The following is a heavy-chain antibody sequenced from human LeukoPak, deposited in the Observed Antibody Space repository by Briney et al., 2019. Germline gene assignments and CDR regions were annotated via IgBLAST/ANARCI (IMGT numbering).Heavy chain of an antibody. CDR3: ARDGAYYGGNSGWYFDL. CDR2: IWYDGSNK. D-gene: IGHD4-17*01. Sequence: PGGSLRLSCAASGFTFSSYAMSWVRQAPGKGLEWVAVIWYDGSNKYYADSVKGRFTISRDNSKNTLYLQMNSLRAEDTAVYYCARDGAYYGGNSGWYFDLWGRGTLVTVSS. CDR1: GFTFSSYA. V-gene: IGHV3-33*08. J-gene: IGHJ2*01.